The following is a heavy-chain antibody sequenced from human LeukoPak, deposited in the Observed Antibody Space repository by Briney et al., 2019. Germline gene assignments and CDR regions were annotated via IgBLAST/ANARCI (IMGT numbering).Heavy chain of an antibody. CDR1: GGSISSYY. CDR3: ARVVGGASGRYYYYYMDV. D-gene: IGHD3-16*01. Sequence: SETLSLTCTVSGGSISSYYWSWIRQPPGKGPEWIGYIYYSGSTNYNPSLKSRVTISVDTSKNQFSLNLSSVTAADTAVYYCARVVGGASGRYYYYYMDVWGKGTTVTVSS. J-gene: IGHJ6*03. V-gene: IGHV4-59*01. CDR2: IYYSGST.